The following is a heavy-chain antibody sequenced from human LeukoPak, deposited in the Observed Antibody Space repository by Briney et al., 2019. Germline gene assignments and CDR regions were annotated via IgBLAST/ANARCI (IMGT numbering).Heavy chain of an antibody. Sequence: PGGSLRLSCAASGFTFDDYAMHWVRHAPGKGLEWVSGISWNSGSIGYADSVKGRFTISRDNAKNSLYLQMNSLRAEDTALYYCAKDNLAYAFDIWGRGTMVTVSS. J-gene: IGHJ3*02. CDR1: GFTFDDYA. V-gene: IGHV3-9*01. CDR3: AKDNLAYAFDI. CDR2: ISWNSGSI. D-gene: IGHD2-15*01.